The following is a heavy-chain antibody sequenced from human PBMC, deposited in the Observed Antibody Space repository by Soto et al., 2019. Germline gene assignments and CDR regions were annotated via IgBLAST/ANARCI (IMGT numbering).Heavy chain of an antibody. CDR2: ISAYNGNT. Sequence: QVQLVQSGAEVKKPGASVKVSCKASGYTFTSYGISWVRQAPGQGLEWMGWISAYNGNTNYAQKLQGRVTMTTDTSTSTAYMELRSLRSDDTAVYYCARGISRAYYYGSGSYYRTPPEVHDYWGQGTLVTVSS. J-gene: IGHJ4*02. CDR3: ARGISRAYYYGSGSYYRTPPEVHDY. D-gene: IGHD3-10*01. CDR1: GYTFTSYG. V-gene: IGHV1-18*04.